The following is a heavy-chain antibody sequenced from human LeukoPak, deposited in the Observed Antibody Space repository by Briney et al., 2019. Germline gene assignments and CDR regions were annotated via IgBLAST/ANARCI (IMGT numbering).Heavy chain of an antibody. D-gene: IGHD6-13*01. J-gene: IGHJ4*02. Sequence: GGSLRLSCAASGFTFSSYAMSWVRQAPGKGLEWVANIKQDGSEKYYVDSVKGRFTISRDNAKNSLYLQMNSLRAEDTAVYYCARDGQQLGFWGQGTLVTVSS. V-gene: IGHV3-7*04. CDR1: GFTFSSYA. CDR2: IKQDGSEK. CDR3: ARDGQQLGF.